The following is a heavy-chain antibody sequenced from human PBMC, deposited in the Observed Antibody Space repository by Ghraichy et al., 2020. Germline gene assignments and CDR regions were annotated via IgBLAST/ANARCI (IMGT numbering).Heavy chain of an antibody. CDR3: ARDHPVVPAAIHYFDY. Sequence: AGSLRLSCAASGFTFSSYWMSWVRQAPGKGLEWVANIKQDGSEKYYVDSVKGRFTISRDNAKNSLYLQMNSLRAEDTAVYYCARDHPVVPAAIHYFDYWGQGTLVTVSS. V-gene: IGHV3-7*01. J-gene: IGHJ4*02. D-gene: IGHD2-2*01. CDR2: IKQDGSEK. CDR1: GFTFSSYW.